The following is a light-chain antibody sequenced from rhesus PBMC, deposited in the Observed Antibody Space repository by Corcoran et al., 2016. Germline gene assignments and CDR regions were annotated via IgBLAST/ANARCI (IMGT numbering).Light chain of an antibody. J-gene: IGKJ1*01. V-gene: IGKV1S17*01. CDR2: AAS. CDR1: QGIRNN. Sequence: DIQMTQSPSSLSASVGDRVTITCQASQGIRNNLAWYQQKPGKVPKLLIYAASTLQSGVPSRFSGSGSGTDFTLTISSLQPKDFATYDSQHGYGIRTVGQGTKVEIE. CDR3: QHGYGIRT.